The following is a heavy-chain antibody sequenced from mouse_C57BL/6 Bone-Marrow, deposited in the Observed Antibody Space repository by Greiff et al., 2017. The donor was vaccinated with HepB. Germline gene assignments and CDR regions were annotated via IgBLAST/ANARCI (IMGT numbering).Heavy chain of an antibody. CDR3: AREDFRYYYGSSYFDY. CDR2: IGPGSGST. J-gene: IGHJ2*01. V-gene: IGHV1-77*01. Sequence: VQLQESGPVLVKPGPSVKISCKASGYTFTDYYINWVKQRPGQGLEWIGKIGPGSGSTYYNEKFKGKATLTADKSSSTAYMQLSSLTSEDSAVYFCAREDFRYYYGSSYFDYWGQGTTLTVSS. D-gene: IGHD1-1*01. CDR1: GYTFTDYY.